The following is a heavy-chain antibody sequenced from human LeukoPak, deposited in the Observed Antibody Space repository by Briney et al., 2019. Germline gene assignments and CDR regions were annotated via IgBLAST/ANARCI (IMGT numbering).Heavy chain of an antibody. CDR2: ISGSGVGT. CDR3: ARTGSGWYRFFQDYYMDV. J-gene: IGHJ6*03. D-gene: IGHD6-19*01. Sequence: PGGSLRLSCAASGFTFSNYAMNWVRQAPGKGLEWVSGISGSGVGTYYKDSVKGRFTISRDNAKNSLYLQMNSLRAEDTAVYYCARTGSGWYRFFQDYYMDVWGKGTTVTVSS. CDR1: GFTFSNYA. V-gene: IGHV3-23*01.